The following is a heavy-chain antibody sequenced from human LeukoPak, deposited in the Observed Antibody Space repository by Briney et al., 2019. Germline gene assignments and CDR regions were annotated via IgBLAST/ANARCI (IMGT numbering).Heavy chain of an antibody. CDR3: AKGRSAAEAVYDY. Sequence: GGSLRLSCAAAGFRFNKYWMSWVRQTTGKGLECVAKIKEDGSEKHYVDSVKGRFTISRDNAQNSLYLQMNSLRAEDTALYYCAKGRSAAEAVYDYWGQGTLVTVSS. V-gene: IGHV3-7*03. J-gene: IGHJ4*02. D-gene: IGHD6-13*01. CDR2: IKEDGSEK. CDR1: GFRFNKYW.